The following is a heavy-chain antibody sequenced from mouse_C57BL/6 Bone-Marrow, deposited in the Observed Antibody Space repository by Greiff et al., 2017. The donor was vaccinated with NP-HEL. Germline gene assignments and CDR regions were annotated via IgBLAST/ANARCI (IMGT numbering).Heavy chain of an antibody. V-gene: IGHV1-64*01. J-gene: IGHJ3*01. CDR3: ARWGYGSSHGLFAY. CDR1: GYTFTSYW. CDR2: IHPNSGST. Sequence: QVQLQQPGAELVKPGASVKLSCKASGYTFTSYWMHWVKQRPGQGLEWIGMIHPNSGSTNYNEKFKSKATLTVDKSSSTAFMQISSLTSDDSALYYCARWGYGSSHGLFAYWGQGTLVTVSA. D-gene: IGHD1-1*01.